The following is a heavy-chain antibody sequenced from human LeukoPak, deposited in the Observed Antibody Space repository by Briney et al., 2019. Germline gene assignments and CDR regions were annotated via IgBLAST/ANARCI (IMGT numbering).Heavy chain of an antibody. CDR3: ARGASTARYFDWFEPIHFDY. CDR2: IYSGGST. J-gene: IGHJ4*02. D-gene: IGHD3-9*01. Sequence: GGSLRLSCAASGFTVSSNYMSWVRQAPGKGLEWVSVIYSGGSTYYADSAKGRFTISRHNSKNTLYLQMNSLRAEDTAVYYCARGASTARYFDWFEPIHFDYWGQGTLVTVSS. V-gene: IGHV3-53*04. CDR1: GFTVSSNY.